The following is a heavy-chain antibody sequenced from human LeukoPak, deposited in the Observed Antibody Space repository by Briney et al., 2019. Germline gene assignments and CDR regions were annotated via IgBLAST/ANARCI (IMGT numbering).Heavy chain of an antibody. CDR1: GFIFSDYW. V-gene: IGHV3-7*03. Sequence: GGSLRLSCAASGFIFSDYWVSWARQAPGRGLEWVANTHGSEKYYVDSVKGRFTISRDNAKNSLYLQMNSLRAEDTAVYYCARETPYGSLTFDYWGQGTLVTVSS. CDR2: THGSEK. D-gene: IGHD3-10*01. J-gene: IGHJ4*02. CDR3: ARETPYGSLTFDY.